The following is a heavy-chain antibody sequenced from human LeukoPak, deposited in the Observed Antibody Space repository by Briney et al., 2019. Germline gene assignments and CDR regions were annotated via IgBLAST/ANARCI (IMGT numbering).Heavy chain of an antibody. J-gene: IGHJ3*02. V-gene: IGHV3-21*01. Sequence: GGSLRLSCAASGFTFSSYSMNWVRQAPGKGLEWVSSISSSSYIYYADSVKGRFTISRDNAKNSLYLQMNSLRAEDTAVYYCARDSEYSSSWYGDDAFDIWGQGTMVTVSS. D-gene: IGHD6-13*01. CDR2: ISSSSYI. CDR3: ARDSEYSSSWYGDDAFDI. CDR1: GFTFSSYS.